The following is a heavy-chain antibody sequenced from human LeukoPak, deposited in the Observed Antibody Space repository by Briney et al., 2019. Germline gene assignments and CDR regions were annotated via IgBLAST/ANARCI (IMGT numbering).Heavy chain of an antibody. CDR3: ARNDFWSGKTDY. Sequence: GGSLRLSCAASGFTFSSYWMHWVRQAPGKGLVWVSRINTDGSSTSYADSVKGRFTISRDNAKNTLYLQMNSLRAEDTAVYYCARNDFWSGKTDYWGQGTLVTVSS. CDR2: INTDGSST. J-gene: IGHJ4*02. V-gene: IGHV3-74*01. D-gene: IGHD3-3*01. CDR1: GFTFSSYW.